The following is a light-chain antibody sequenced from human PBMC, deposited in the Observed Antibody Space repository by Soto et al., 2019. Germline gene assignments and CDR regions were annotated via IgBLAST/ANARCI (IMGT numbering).Light chain of an antibody. J-gene: IGKJ4*01. CDR2: DAS. Sequence: DIQMTQSPSSLSASVGDRVTITCQASQDISNSINWCQQKPGKAPRLLIFDASSVEAGVPSRFSGGGSGTYFTFTINSLQPEDVGAYFCQHYADLPLTFGGGTKVAIK. CDR1: QDISNS. CDR3: QHYADLPLT. V-gene: IGKV1-33*01.